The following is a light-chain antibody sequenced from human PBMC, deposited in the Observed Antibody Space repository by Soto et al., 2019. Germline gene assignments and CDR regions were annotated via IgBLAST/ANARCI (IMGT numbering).Light chain of an antibody. CDR2: AAS. Sequence: DVQMTQSHSTLSASVGDRVTISCRASQSIGSWLAWYQQKPGRAPKLLIYAASSLQSGVPSRFSGSGSGTDFTLTISSLQPEDFATYYCQQANSFPITFGQGTRLEIK. J-gene: IGKJ5*01. CDR3: QQANSFPIT. V-gene: IGKV1-12*01. CDR1: QSIGSW.